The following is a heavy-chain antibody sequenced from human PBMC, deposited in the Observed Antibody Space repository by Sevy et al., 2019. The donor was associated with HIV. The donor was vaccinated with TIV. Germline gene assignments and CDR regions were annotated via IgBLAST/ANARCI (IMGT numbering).Heavy chain of an antibody. J-gene: IGHJ4*02. CDR1: GFTFSSYW. CDR2: IKQDGSGK. V-gene: IGHV3-7*01. D-gene: IGHD2-2*01. Sequence: GGSLRLSCAASGFTFSSYWMSWVRQAPGKGLEWVANIKQDGSGKYYVDSVKGRFTISRDNAKNSLYLQMNSLRAEDTAVYYCARALVVVPAATLGYWGQGTLVTVSS. CDR3: ARALVVVPAATLGY.